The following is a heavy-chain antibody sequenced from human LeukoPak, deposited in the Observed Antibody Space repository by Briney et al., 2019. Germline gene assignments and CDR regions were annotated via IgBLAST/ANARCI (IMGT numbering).Heavy chain of an antibody. J-gene: IGHJ4*02. CDR1: TFILREYS. Sequence: GGSLRLSCATSTFILREYSMSWVRQAPGKGLEWVSTLSSDASYIFYSDSVKGRFTISRDNLQNSVYLQMSSLRGEDTAVYYCARDVVGSLDYWGQGTLVTVSS. CDR2: LSSDASYI. D-gene: IGHD1-26*01. CDR3: ARDVVGSLDY. V-gene: IGHV3-21*01.